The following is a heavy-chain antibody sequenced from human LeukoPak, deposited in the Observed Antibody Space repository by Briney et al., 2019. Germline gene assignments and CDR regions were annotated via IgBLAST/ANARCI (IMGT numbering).Heavy chain of an antibody. V-gene: IGHV1-46*01. CDR1: GYTFTNFY. D-gene: IGHD1-26*01. CDR3: AREGFGTYSFDY. Sequence: ASVKVSCKASGYTFTNFYMHWVRQAPGQGLEWMGIINPSGGSTSYAQKFQGRVTMTRDTSTSTVYMELSSLRSEDTAVYYSAREGFGTYSFDYWGQGTLVTVSS. CDR2: INPSGGST. J-gene: IGHJ4*02.